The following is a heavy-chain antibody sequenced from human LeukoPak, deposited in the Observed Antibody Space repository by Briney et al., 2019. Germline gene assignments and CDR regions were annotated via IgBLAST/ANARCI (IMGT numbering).Heavy chain of an antibody. CDR3: AREIAVAGTGYYGMDV. Sequence: ASVKVSCKASGYTFTSYYMHWVRQAPGQGLEWMGIINPSGGSTSYAQKFQGRVTMTRNTSISTAYMELSSLRSEDTAVYYCAREIAVAGTGYYGMDVWGQGTTVTVSS. D-gene: IGHD6-19*01. J-gene: IGHJ6*02. CDR1: GYTFTSYY. CDR2: INPSGGST. V-gene: IGHV1-46*01.